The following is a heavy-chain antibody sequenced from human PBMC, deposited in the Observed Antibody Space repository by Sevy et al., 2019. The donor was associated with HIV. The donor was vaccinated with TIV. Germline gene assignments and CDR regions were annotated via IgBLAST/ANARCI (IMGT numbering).Heavy chain of an antibody. J-gene: IGHJ3*01. CDR2: IKAKSNGGTT. V-gene: IGHV3-15*01. CDR1: GFTFNNAW. Sequence: GGSLRLSCRTSGFTFNNAWMSWVRQAPGKGLEWVGRIKAKSNGGTTEDAAPVKGRFTISRDDSTSTLYLHMNSLRTEDTAVYFCTKEGFTYGYHAFDDWGRGTMVTVSS. CDR3: TKEGFTYGYHAFDD. D-gene: IGHD5-18*01.